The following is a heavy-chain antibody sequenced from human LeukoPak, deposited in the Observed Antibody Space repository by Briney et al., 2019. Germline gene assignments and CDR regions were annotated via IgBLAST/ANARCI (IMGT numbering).Heavy chain of an antibody. J-gene: IGHJ4*02. V-gene: IGHV1-18*04. CDR2: ISGYNAKT. CDR1: GYTFTSYY. Sequence: ASVKVSCKTSGYTFTSYYVSWVRQAPGQGLEWMGWISGYNAKTHYVQKFQGRTTMTIDTSTTTAYMELRSLTSDDTAVYYCARVRDYYANSDYSDYWGQGTLVTVSS. CDR3: ARVRDYYANSDYSDY. D-gene: IGHD3-22*01.